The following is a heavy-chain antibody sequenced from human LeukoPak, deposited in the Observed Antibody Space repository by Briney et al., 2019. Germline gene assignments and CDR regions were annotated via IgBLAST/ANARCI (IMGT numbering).Heavy chain of an antibody. J-gene: IGHJ4*02. D-gene: IGHD3-9*01. CDR1: GFSLSTSGVG. V-gene: IGHV2-5*02. CDR2: IYWDDDK. Sequence: SGPTLVKPTQTLTLTCTFSGFSLSTSGVGVGWIRQPPGKALEWLALIYWDDDKRYSPSLKSRLTTTKDTSKSQVVLTMTNMDPVDTATYYCAHIPFYDILTGYYHFDYWGQGTLVTVSS. CDR3: AHIPFYDILTGYYHFDY.